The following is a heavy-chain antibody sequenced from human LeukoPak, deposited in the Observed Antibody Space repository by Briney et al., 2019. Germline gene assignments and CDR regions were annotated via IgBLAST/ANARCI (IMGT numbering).Heavy chain of an antibody. CDR1: GGSISSGSYY. V-gene: IGHV4-39*07. Sequence: SQTLSLTCTVSGGSISSGSYYWGWIRQPPGKGLEWIGSIYYSGSTYYNPSLKSRVTISVDTSKNQFSLKLSSVTAADTAVYYCARGITMIVVVRNWFDPWGQGTLVTVSS. J-gene: IGHJ5*02. CDR2: IYYSGST. D-gene: IGHD3-22*01. CDR3: ARGITMIVVVRNWFDP.